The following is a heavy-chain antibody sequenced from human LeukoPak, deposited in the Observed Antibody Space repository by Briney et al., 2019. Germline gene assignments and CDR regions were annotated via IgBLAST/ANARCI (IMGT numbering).Heavy chain of an antibody. CDR3: ARAERYSYGYIDY. CDR1: GGSFSGYY. CDR2: INHSGST. J-gene: IGHJ4*02. V-gene: IGHV4-34*01. D-gene: IGHD5-18*01. Sequence: PSETLSLICAVYGGSFSGYYWSWIRQPPGKGLEWVGEINHSGSTNYNPSLKSRVTISVDTSKNQFSLKLSSVTAADTAVYYCARAERYSYGYIDYWGQGTLVTVSS.